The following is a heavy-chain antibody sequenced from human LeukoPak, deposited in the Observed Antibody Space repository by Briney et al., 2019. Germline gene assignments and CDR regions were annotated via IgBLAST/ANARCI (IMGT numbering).Heavy chain of an antibody. D-gene: IGHD2-2*01. J-gene: IGHJ4*02. Sequence: GASVKVSCKVSGYTLTELSMHWVRQAPGKGLEWMGGFDPEDGETIYAQKFQGRVTMTEDTSTDTAYMELSSLRSEDTAVYYCATDFPLADYCSSTSCYDYWGQGTLVTVSS. V-gene: IGHV1-24*01. CDR3: ATDFPLADYCSSTSCYDY. CDR1: GYTLTELS. CDR2: FDPEDGET.